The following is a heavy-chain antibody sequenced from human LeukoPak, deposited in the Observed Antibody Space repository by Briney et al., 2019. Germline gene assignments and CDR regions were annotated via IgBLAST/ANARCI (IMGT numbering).Heavy chain of an antibody. V-gene: IGHV3-7*01. J-gene: IGHJ3*02. D-gene: IGHD3-22*01. CDR1: GFTFSSYW. CDR3: ARADSSGYYLVGGFDI. Sequence: SGGSLRLSCAASGFTFSSYWMSWVRQAPGKGLEWVANIKQDGSEKYYVDSVKGRFTISRDNAKNSLYLQMNSLRAEDTAVYYCARADSSGYYLVGGFDIWGQGTMVTVSS. CDR2: IKQDGSEK.